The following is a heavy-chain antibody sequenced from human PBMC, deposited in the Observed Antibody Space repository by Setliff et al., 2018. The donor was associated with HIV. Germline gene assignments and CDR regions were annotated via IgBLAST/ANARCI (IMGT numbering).Heavy chain of an antibody. V-gene: IGHV1-18*01. CDR3: ARGISRDSSGYYRDEYFQH. Sequence: ASVKVSCKASGYTFKTYGISWVRQAPGQGLEWMGWISPYNGDTRYAQKFQGRVTLTTDPTTNTAYMEVRTLRSDDTAVYYCARGISRDSSGYYRDEYFQHWGQGTLVTVSS. CDR1: GYTFKTYG. D-gene: IGHD3-22*01. J-gene: IGHJ1*01. CDR2: ISPYNGDT.